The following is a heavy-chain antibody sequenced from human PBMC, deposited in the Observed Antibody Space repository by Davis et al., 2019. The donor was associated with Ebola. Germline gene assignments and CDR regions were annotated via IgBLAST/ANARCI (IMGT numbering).Heavy chain of an antibody. CDR2: ISNSGST. V-gene: IGHV4-61*01. Sequence: GSLRLSCTVSGGSVSSGSYYWSWIRQPPGKGLAYIGYISNSGSTNYNPSLMSRVSISLDTSKNQFSLKLSSVPAADTAVYYCARARRDGYTGVAFDIWGQGTVVTVSS. CDR3: ARARRDGYTGVAFDI. CDR1: GGSVSSGSYY. J-gene: IGHJ3*02. D-gene: IGHD5-24*01.